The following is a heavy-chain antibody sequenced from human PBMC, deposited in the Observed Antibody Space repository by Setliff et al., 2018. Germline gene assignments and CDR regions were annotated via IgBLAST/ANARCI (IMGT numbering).Heavy chain of an antibody. V-gene: IGHV3-64*02. CDR2: ISSNGGST. J-gene: IGHJ3*02. D-gene: IGHD5-12*01. CDR1: GFTFSSYA. CDR3: ARGRWLQFDAFDI. Sequence: PGGSLRLSCAASGFTFSSYAMHWVRQAPGKGLEYVSAISSNGGSTYYADSVKGRLTISRDNSKNTLYLQMGSLRAEDMAVYYCARGRWLQFDAFDIWGQGTMVTVS.